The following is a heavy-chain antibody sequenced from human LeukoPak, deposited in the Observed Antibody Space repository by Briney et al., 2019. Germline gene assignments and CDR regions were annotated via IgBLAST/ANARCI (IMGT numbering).Heavy chain of an antibody. D-gene: IGHD2-2*02. CDR1: GFIVSSNY. CDR2: IYSGGST. V-gene: IGHV3-66*01. CDR3: ARDVRVVVPAAIHDYYYGMDV. Sequence: GGSLRLSCAAAGFIVSSNYMSWVRQAAGKVLELVSVIYSGGSTYYADSVKGRFTISRDNSKNTLYLQMNSLRAEDTAVYYCARDVRVVVPAAIHDYYYGMDVWGQGTTVTVSS. J-gene: IGHJ6*02.